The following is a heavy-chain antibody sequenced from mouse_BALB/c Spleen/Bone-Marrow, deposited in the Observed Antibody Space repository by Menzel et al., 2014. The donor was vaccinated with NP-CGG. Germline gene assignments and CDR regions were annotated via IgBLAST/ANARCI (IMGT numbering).Heavy chain of an antibody. CDR3: TRSYYGNYFDV. CDR1: GYTFTSYY. V-gene: IGHV1S81*02. D-gene: IGHD2-1*01. J-gene: IGHJ1*01. Sequence: QVQLQQSGAELVKPGASVKLSCKASGYTFTSYYMYWVKQRPGQGLEWIGEINPSNGGTNFNEKFESKATLTVDKSSSTAYMQLSSLTSEDSAVYYSTRSYYGNYFDVWGAGTTVTVSS. CDR2: INPSNGGT.